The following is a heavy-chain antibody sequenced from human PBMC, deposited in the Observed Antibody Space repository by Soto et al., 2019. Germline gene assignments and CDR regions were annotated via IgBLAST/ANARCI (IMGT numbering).Heavy chain of an antibody. CDR3: ARESSSSCHDN. V-gene: IGHV1-18*01. D-gene: IGHD6-13*01. CDR2: ISAYNGNT. Sequence: QVQLVQSGAEVKKPGASVRVSCKASGYTFTSYGISWVRQAPGQGLEWMGWISAYNGNTNYAQKLQGRVTMTTDTTTSTGYMGLRSLRSDDTAVYYCARESSSSCHDNWGQGTLVTVSS. J-gene: IGHJ4*02. CDR1: GYTFTSYG.